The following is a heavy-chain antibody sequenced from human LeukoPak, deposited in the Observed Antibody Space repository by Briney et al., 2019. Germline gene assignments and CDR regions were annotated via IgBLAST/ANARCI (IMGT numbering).Heavy chain of an antibody. CDR3: ARDPPYYYDSSGYYFSDY. CDR1: GYTFTSYG. Sequence: GASVKVSCKASGYTFTSYGISWVRQAPGQGLEWMGWISAYNGNTNYAQKLQGRVTMTTDTSTSTAYMELRSLRSDDTAAYYCARDPPYYYDSSGYYFSDYWGQGTLVTVSS. D-gene: IGHD3-22*01. V-gene: IGHV1-18*01. CDR2: ISAYNGNT. J-gene: IGHJ4*02.